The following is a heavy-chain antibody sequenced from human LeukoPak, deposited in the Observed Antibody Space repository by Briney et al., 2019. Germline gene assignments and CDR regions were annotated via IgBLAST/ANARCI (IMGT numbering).Heavy chain of an antibody. V-gene: IGHV1-8*01. CDR1: GYTFTIYD. D-gene: IGHD6-19*01. J-gene: IGHJ5*02. CDR3: ARGDSIAVAGGYWFDP. Sequence: GASVTVSFTSSGYTFTIYDINWVRQATGQGLEWMGWMNPNSGNTGYAQKFQGRVTMTRNTSISTAYMELSSLRSEDTAVYYCARGDSIAVAGGYWFDPWGQGTLVTVSS. CDR2: MNPNSGNT.